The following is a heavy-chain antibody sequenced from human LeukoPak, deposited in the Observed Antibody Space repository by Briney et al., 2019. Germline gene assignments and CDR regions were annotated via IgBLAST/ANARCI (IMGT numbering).Heavy chain of an antibody. CDR3: VRDRVTGRFFGMDV. CDR2: IYNSAIT. Sequence: SETLSLTCSVSGGSIRSKDYWSWIRQSPGNGLEWIGYIYNSAITNYNPHLKSRVTISPDTSKNQFSLELTSVTAADTATYYCVRDRVTGRFFGMDVWGQGTTIIVSS. D-gene: IGHD3-9*01. J-gene: IGHJ6*02. V-gene: IGHV4-59*12. CDR1: GGSIRSKDY.